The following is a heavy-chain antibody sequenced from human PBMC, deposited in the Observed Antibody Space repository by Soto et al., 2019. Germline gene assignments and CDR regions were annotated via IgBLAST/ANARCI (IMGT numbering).Heavy chain of an antibody. Sequence: SETLSLTCAVYGGSFSGYYWSWIRQPPGKGLEWIGEINHSGSTNYNPSLKSRVTISVHTPKNQFSLKLGSVTAADTAVYYCARGATTVTTPFFRYWGQGTLVTVSS. V-gene: IGHV4-34*01. CDR2: INHSGST. CDR3: ARGATTVTTPFFRY. J-gene: IGHJ4*02. D-gene: IGHD4-17*01. CDR1: GGSFSGYY.